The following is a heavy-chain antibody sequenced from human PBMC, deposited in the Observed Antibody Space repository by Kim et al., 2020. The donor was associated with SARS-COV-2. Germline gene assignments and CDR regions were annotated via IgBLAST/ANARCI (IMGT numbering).Heavy chain of an antibody. CDR3: ARGVYGSGSEGGFGMDV. CDR1: GYTFTNYY. Sequence: ASVKVSCKPSGYTFTNYYMNWVRQAPGQGLEWVGIINPSGGSTSYAQKFQGRVIMTRDTSTSTVYMELSSLRSEDTAVYYCARGVYGSGSEGGFGMDVWGQGTTVTVSS. J-gene: IGHJ6*02. V-gene: IGHV1-46*01. CDR2: INPSGGST. D-gene: IGHD3-10*01.